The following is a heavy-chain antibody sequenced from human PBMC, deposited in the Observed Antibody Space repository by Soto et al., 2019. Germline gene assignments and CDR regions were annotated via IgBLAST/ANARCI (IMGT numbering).Heavy chain of an antibody. J-gene: IGHJ4*02. CDR1: GGSISSSSYY. Sequence: SETLSLTCTVSGGSISSSSYYWGWIRQPPGKGLEWIGSIYYSGSTYYKPSLKSRVTISVDTSKNQFSLKLSSVTAADTAVYYCAIEYYDILTGYFGYWGQGTLVTVSS. CDR2: IYYSGST. CDR3: AIEYYDILTGYFGY. V-gene: IGHV4-39*01. D-gene: IGHD3-9*01.